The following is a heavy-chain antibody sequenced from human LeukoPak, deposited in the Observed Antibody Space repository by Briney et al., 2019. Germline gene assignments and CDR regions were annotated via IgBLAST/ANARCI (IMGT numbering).Heavy chain of an antibody. V-gene: IGHV1-2*02. CDR3: ARGTAMIHYFDY. CDR2: VNPNSGDT. J-gene: IGHJ4*02. Sequence: ASEKVSCKASGYTFTGYYMHWVRQAPGQGLEWRGWVNPNSGDTNYAQKFQGRVTMTRDTSISTAYMELSRLRSDDTAVYYCARGTAMIHYFDYWGQGTLVTVSS. D-gene: IGHD5-18*01. CDR1: GYTFTGYY.